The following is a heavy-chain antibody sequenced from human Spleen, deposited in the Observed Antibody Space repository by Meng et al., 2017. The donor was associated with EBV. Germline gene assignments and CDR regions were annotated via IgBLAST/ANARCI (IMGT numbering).Heavy chain of an antibody. J-gene: IGHJ4*02. Sequence: QVQLVESGGGMVKPGGSRRLSCAASGFPFSDYYMSWIRQAPGKGLEWISYINSIGSIISYANSVKGRFTISRDNAKNSLYLQMNSLRAEDTAVYYCARVYYGLGRHYFGYWGQGTLVTVSS. CDR1: GFPFSDYY. CDR3: ARVYYGLGRHYFGY. CDR2: INSIGSII. V-gene: IGHV3-11*01. D-gene: IGHD3-10*01.